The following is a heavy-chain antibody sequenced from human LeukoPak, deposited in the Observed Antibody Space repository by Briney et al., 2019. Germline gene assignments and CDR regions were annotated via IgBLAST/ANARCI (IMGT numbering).Heavy chain of an antibody. CDR1: GFTFSSYA. D-gene: IGHD6-19*01. Sequence: GGSLRLSCAASGFTFSSYAMSWVRQAPGKGLEWVSSISSSSSYIYYADSVKGRFTISRDNAKNSPYLQMNSLRAEDTAVYYCARDNFAFSSGWGQGTLVTVSS. CDR2: ISSSSSYI. CDR3: ARDNFAFSSG. J-gene: IGHJ4*02. V-gene: IGHV3-21*01.